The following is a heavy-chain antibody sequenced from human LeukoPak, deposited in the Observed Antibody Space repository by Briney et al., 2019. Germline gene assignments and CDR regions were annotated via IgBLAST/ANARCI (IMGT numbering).Heavy chain of an antibody. D-gene: IGHD3-22*01. J-gene: IGHJ4*02. V-gene: IGHV1-69*04. Sequence: SVKVSCKASGGTFSSYAISWVRQAPGLGLEWMGRIIPILGIANYAQKFQGRVTITADKSTSTAYMELSSLRSEDTAVYYCARHYYDSSGYPYYFDYWGQGTLVTVSS. CDR1: GGTFSSYA. CDR2: IIPILGIA. CDR3: ARHYYDSSGYPYYFDY.